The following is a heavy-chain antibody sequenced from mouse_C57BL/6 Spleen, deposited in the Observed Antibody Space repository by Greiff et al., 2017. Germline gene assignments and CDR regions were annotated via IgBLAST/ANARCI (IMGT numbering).Heavy chain of an antibody. D-gene: IGHD2-4*01. J-gene: IGHJ2*01. Sequence: ESGEGLVKPGGSLKLSCAASGFTFSSYAMSWVRQTPEKRLEWVAYISSGGDYIYYADTVKGRFTISRDNARNTLYLQMSSLKSEDTAMYYCTREGYYDYGGYYFDYWGQGTTLTVSS. CDR2: ISSGGDYI. CDR3: TREGYYDYGGYYFDY. CDR1: GFTFSSYA. V-gene: IGHV5-9-1*02.